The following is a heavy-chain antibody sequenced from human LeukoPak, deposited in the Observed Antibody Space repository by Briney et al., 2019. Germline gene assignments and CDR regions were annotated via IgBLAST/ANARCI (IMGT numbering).Heavy chain of an antibody. CDR2: ISCSGNT. D-gene: IGHD2-15*01. Sequence: SETLPLTCTVSGGSISGDYWSWIRQPAREGREGRVHISCSGNTKYNTSLKSRLTILADTSNNQFFLRLRCFTTADTTIVYYAREYIALVPTTRGVLDYFDHWSQGTLVTV. V-gene: IGHV4-4*07. CDR1: GGSISGDY. J-gene: IGHJ4*02. CDR3: AREYIALVPTTRGVLDYFDH.